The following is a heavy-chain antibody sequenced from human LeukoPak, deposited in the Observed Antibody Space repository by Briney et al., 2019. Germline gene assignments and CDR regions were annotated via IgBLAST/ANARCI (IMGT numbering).Heavy chain of an antibody. Sequence: SETLSLTCTVSGGSVSSYYWSWIRQPPGKGLEWIGYIYYSGSTNYNPSLKSRVTISVDTSKNQFSLKLSSVTAADTAVYYCARGWFTPYYFDYWGQGTLVTVSS. J-gene: IGHJ4*02. D-gene: IGHD2-15*01. CDR1: GGSVSSYY. CDR3: ARGWFTPYYFDY. V-gene: IGHV4-59*08. CDR2: IYYSGST.